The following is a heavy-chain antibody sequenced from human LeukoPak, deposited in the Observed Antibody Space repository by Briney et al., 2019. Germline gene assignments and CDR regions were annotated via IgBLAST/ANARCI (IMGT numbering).Heavy chain of an antibody. CDR3: ARDLGDYSFDY. J-gene: IGHJ4*02. D-gene: IGHD4-17*01. Sequence: GGSLRLSCAASGFTFSSYSMNWVRQAPGKGLEWVSSISSSSSYIYYADSVKGRFTISRDNAKSSLYLQMNSLRAEDTAVYYCARDLGDYSFDYWGQGTLVTVSS. CDR1: GFTFSSYS. V-gene: IGHV3-21*01. CDR2: ISSSSSYI.